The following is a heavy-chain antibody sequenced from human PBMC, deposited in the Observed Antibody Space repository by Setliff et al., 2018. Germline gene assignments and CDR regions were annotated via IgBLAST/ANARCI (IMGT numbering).Heavy chain of an antibody. Sequence: GESLKISCKASGYNFATYWIGWVRQMPGKGLEWMGIIYPSDSDTRYNPSFQGQVTISADKSINTAYLQWSSLKASDTAMYYCARQPKADSSGLKCLDYWGQGTLVTVSS. J-gene: IGHJ4*02. CDR3: ARQPKADSSGLKCLDY. CDR1: GYNFATYW. D-gene: IGHD6-19*01. V-gene: IGHV5-51*01. CDR2: IYPSDSDT.